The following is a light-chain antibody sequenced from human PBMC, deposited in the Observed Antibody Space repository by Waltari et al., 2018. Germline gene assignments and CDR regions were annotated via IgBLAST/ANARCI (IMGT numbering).Light chain of an antibody. V-gene: IGLV2-23*02. J-gene: IGLJ1*01. CDR3: FSYAGTSSGV. CDR1: SSDIGFCKL. CDR2: EVT. Sequence: QSPLSQPASVSGSREQSIPISYSATSSDIGFCKLVSWYQQSPAKAPNFMIYEVTNRPSGVSNRFSGSKSGNTASLTISGLQAEDEADYYCFSYAGTSSGVFGTGTKVTVL.